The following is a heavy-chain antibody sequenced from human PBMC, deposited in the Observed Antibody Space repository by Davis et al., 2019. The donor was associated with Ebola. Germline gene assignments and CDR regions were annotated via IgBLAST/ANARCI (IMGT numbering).Heavy chain of an antibody. Sequence: PGGSLRLSCAASGFTFSDYYMSWIRQAPGKGLEWVSYISSSSSYTNYADSVKGRFTISRDNAKNSLYLQMNSLRAEDTAVYYCARDVVYYDLPGYFDYWGQGTLVTVSS. CDR3: ARDVVYYDLPGYFDY. D-gene: IGHD3-22*01. CDR1: GFTFSDYY. V-gene: IGHV3-11*06. J-gene: IGHJ4*02. CDR2: ISSSSSYT.